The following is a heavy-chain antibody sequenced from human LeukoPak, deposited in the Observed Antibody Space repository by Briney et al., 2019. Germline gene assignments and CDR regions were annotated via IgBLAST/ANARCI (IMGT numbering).Heavy chain of an antibody. CDR3: ARGYDY. CDR2: INYSGNT. CDR1: GGSISSGGDH. D-gene: IGHD3-22*01. V-gene: IGHV4-39*01. Sequence: PSETLSLTCTVSGGSISSGGDHWGRIRQPPGKGLDWIGIINYSGNTYYNPSLRSRVSISVDTSRNQFSLNLNSMTASDTAVYYCARGYDYWGQGTLVTVSS. J-gene: IGHJ4*02.